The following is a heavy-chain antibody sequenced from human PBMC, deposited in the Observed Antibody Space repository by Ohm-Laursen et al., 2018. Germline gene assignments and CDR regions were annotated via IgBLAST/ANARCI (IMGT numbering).Heavy chain of an antibody. J-gene: IGHJ6*02. CDR2: ISATGNTR. D-gene: IGHD2-21*01. CDR3: ARDRCGSNCYYIMDV. V-gene: IGHV3-11*01. CDR1: GFTFSSYA. Sequence: SLRLSCAASGFTFSSYAMSWVRQAPGKGLEWISYISATGNTRYYEDSLKGRITIFRDNAKKLLYLQMHSLRAEDTAVYYCARDRCGSNCYYIMDVWGQGTTVTVSS.